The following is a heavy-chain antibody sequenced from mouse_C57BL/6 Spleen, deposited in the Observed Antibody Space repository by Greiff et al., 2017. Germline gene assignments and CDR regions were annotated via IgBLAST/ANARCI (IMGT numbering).Heavy chain of an antibody. D-gene: IGHD4-1*01. J-gene: IGHJ2*01. V-gene: IGHV1-64*01. CDR3: ARDWGSYYFDY. CDR1: GYTFTSYW. Sequence: VQLQQPGAELVKPGASVKLSCKASGYTFTSYWMHWVKQRPGQGLEWIGMIHPNSGSTNYNEKFKSKATLTVDKSSSTAYMQLSSLTSEDSAVYYCARDWGSYYFDYWGQGTTLTVSS. CDR2: IHPNSGST.